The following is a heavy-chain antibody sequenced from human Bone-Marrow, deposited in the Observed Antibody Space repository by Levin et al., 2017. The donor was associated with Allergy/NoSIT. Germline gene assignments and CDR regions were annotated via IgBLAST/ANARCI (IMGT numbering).Heavy chain of an antibody. CDR2: TFYRSEWYN. D-gene: IGHD6-13*01. Sequence: PSETLSLTCAISGDSVSSNSATWNWIRQSPSRGFEWLGRTFYRSEWYNEYAESVKSRITINPDTSKNQFSLQLNSVTPEDTAVYYCARAPYTSSWYYAWFDPWGQGTLVTVSS. CDR3: ARAPYTSSWYYAWFDP. J-gene: IGHJ5*02. CDR1: GDSVSSNSAT. V-gene: IGHV6-1*01.